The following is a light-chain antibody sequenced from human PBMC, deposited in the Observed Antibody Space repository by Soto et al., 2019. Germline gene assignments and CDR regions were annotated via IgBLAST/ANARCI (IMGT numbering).Light chain of an antibody. CDR1: SSDVGAYNY. CDR2: NVS. V-gene: IGLV2-14*01. CDR3: SSYTSSSTDV. Sequence: QSALTQPASVSGSPGQSITISCTGTSSDVGAYNYVSWYQQHPGKAPKLMIYNVSNRPSGVSNRFSASKSGNTASLTISGLQAEDEADYYCSSYTSSSTDVFGPGTKVTVL. J-gene: IGLJ1*01.